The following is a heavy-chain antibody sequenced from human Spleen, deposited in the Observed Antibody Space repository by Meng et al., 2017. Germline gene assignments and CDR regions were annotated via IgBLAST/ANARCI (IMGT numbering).Heavy chain of an antibody. CDR2: IIPIFGTA. Sequence: SVKVSCKASGGTFSSYAISWVRQAPGQGLEWMGGIIPIFGTANYAQKFQGRVTITADESTSTAYMELSSLRSEDTAVYYCARDEDISAAGKLFGDYWGQGILVTVSS. V-gene: IGHV1-69*13. J-gene: IGHJ4*02. D-gene: IGHD6-25*01. CDR1: GGTFSSYA. CDR3: ARDEDISAAGKLFGDY.